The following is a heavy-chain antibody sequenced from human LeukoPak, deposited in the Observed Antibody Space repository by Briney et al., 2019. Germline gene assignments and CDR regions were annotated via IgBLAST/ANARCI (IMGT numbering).Heavy chain of an antibody. J-gene: IGHJ4*02. Sequence: GGSLRLSCAASGFTVSSNYMSWVRQAPGKGLEWVSVIYSGGSTYYADSVKGRFTNSRHNSKNTLYLQMNSLRAEDTAVYYCARGGAAGYPLTFDYWGQGTLVTVSS. CDR2: IYSGGST. CDR3: ARGGAAGYPLTFDY. CDR1: GFTVSSNY. V-gene: IGHV3-53*04. D-gene: IGHD6-13*01.